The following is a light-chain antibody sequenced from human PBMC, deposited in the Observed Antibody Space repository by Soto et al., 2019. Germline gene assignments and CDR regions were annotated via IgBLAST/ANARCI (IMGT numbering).Light chain of an antibody. Sequence: DIQMTQSPSTLSSSVGDRVTITCRASQSISSWLSWYQQKPGRASKLLIYKAANFESGVTSRCGGSGSGSEFTVTSRSLEHDDFANYLGEQHNRFGHGPKVNI. CDR1: QSISSW. CDR3: EQHNR. J-gene: IGKJ3*01. V-gene: IGKV1-5*03. CDR2: KAA.